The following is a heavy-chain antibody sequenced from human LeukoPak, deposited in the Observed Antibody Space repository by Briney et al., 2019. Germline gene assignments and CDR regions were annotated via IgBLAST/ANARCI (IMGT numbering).Heavy chain of an antibody. CDR1: GFTFSSYA. V-gene: IGHV3-23*01. J-gene: IGHJ4*02. CDR2: ISGSGGST. D-gene: IGHD4-17*01. CDR3: AKTPYGDYSYFDY. Sequence: PGGSLRLSCAASGFTFSSYAMSWVRQAPGKGLEWVSAISGSGGSTYYADSVKGRFTVSRDNSKNTLYLQMNSLRAEDTAVCYCAKTPYGDYSYFDYWGQGTLVTVSS.